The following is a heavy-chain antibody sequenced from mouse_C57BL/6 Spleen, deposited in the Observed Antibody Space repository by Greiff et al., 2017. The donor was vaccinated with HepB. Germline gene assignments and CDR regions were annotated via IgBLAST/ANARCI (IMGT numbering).Heavy chain of an antibody. J-gene: IGHJ4*01. CDR2: IDPSDSYT. V-gene: IGHV1-69*01. Sequence: QVQLKQPGAELVMPGASVKLSCKASGYTFTSYWMHWVKQRPGQGLEWIGEIDPSDSYTNYNQKFKGKSTLTVDKSSSTAYMQLSSLTSEDSAVYYCARWGTTEWDYWGQGTSVTVSS. D-gene: IGHD1-1*01. CDR3: ARWGTTEWDY. CDR1: GYTFTSYW.